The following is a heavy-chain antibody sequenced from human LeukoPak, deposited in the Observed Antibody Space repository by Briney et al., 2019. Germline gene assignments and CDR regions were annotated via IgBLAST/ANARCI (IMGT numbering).Heavy chain of an antibody. D-gene: IGHD2-15*01. CDR2: INPNSGGT. CDR1: GYTFTGYY. J-gene: IGHJ4*02. Sequence: ASVKVSCKASGYTFTGYYIHWVRQAPGQGLEWMGWINPNSGGTNYAQKFQGRVTMTRDTSISTAYMELSRLRSDDTAVYYCARSGYCNGGSCYLTYWGQGTLVTVSS. CDR3: ARSGYCNGGSCYLTY. V-gene: IGHV1-2*02.